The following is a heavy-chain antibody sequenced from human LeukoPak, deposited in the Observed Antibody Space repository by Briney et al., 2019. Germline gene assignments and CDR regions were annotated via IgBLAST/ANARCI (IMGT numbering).Heavy chain of an antibody. Sequence: GGSLRLSCAASGFTFSNAWMSWVRQAPGKGLEWVGRTKSKTDGGTTDYAAPVKGRFTISRDDSKNTLYLQMNSLKTEDTAVYYCTSSGYHRYWGQGTLVTVSS. CDR2: TKSKTDGGTT. CDR3: TSSGYHRY. CDR1: GFTFSNAW. J-gene: IGHJ4*02. V-gene: IGHV3-15*01. D-gene: IGHD3-22*01.